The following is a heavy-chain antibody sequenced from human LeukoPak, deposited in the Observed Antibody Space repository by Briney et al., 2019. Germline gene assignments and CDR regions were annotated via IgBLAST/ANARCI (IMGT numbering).Heavy chain of an antibody. V-gene: IGHV3-72*01. J-gene: IGHJ4*02. D-gene: IGHD7-27*01. CDR2: IRKKPDSYTT. CDR1: GFTFSGYF. Sequence: PGGSLRLSCAASGFTFSGYFMDWVRQAPGKWLEWVGRIRKKPDSYTTQYAASVKGRFVISRDDSTNSLYLQMNSLRTEDTAVYYCVRDNWGTDYWGQGTLVTVSS. CDR3: VRDNWGTDY.